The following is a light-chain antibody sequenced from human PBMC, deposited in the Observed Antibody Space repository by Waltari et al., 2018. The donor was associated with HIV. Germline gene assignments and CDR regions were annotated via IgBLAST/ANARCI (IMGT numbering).Light chain of an antibody. CDR1: SSNIGSNY. CDR2: RNN. J-gene: IGLJ1*01. Sequence: QSVLTQPPPASGTSGQRVTISCSGSSSNIGSNYVYWYQQLPGTAPKLLIYRNNQRPSGVPHRFSGSKSGTSASLAISGLRSEDEADYYCAAWDDSLSGRYVFGTGTKVTVL. CDR3: AAWDDSLSGRYV. V-gene: IGLV1-47*01.